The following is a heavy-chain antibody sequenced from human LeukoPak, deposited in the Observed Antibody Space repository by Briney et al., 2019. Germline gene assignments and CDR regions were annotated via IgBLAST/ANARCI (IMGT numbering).Heavy chain of an antibody. D-gene: IGHD2-2*02. CDR1: GGSISSGGYY. J-gene: IGHJ6*02. Sequence: SQTLSLTCTVSGGSISSGGYYWSWIRQHPGKGLEWIGYIYYSGSTYYNPSLKSRVTISVDTSKNQFSLKLSSVTAADTAVYYCARGRLYPYYGMDVWGQGATVTVSS. V-gene: IGHV4-31*03. CDR3: ARGRLYPYYGMDV. CDR2: IYYSGST.